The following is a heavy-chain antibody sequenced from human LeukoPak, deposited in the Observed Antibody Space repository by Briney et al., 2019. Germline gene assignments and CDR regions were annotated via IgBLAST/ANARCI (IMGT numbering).Heavy chain of an antibody. CDR2: IIPIFGTA. CDR1: GGTFSSYA. Sequence: GASVKVSCKASGGTFSSYAISWVRQAPGQGLEWMGGIIPIFGTANYAQKFQGRVTITADKSTSTAYMELSSLRSEDTAVYYCARALIAAAGINWFDPWGQGTLVTVSS. J-gene: IGHJ5*02. V-gene: IGHV1-69*06. D-gene: IGHD6-13*01. CDR3: ARALIAAAGINWFDP.